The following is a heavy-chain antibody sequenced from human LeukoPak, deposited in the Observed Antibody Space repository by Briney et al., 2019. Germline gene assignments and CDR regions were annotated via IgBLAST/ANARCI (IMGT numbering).Heavy chain of an antibody. Sequence: ASVKVSCKASGYTFTGYYMHWVRQAPGQGLEWMGWMNPNSGNTGYAQKFQGRVTMTRNTSISTAYMELSSLRSEDTAVYYCARVRSRGAIFGVVISTNYYYYMDVWGKGTTVTVSS. J-gene: IGHJ6*03. V-gene: IGHV1-8*02. CDR2: MNPNSGNT. CDR3: ARVRSRGAIFGVVISTNYYYYMDV. D-gene: IGHD3-3*01. CDR1: GYTFTGYY.